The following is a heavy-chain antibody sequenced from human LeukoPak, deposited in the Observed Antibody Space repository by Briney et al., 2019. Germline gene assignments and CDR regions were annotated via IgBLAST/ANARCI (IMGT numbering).Heavy chain of an antibody. V-gene: IGHV4-59*08. D-gene: IGHD1-26*01. Sequence: SETLSLTCTVSGGSISSYYWSWIRQPPGKGLDWIGYIYYSGSTNYNPSLKSRVTISVDTSKNQFSLKLSSVTAADTAVYYCARRQLVGALDYWGQGILVTVSS. CDR2: IYYSGST. CDR3: ARRQLVGALDY. J-gene: IGHJ4*02. CDR1: GGSISSYY.